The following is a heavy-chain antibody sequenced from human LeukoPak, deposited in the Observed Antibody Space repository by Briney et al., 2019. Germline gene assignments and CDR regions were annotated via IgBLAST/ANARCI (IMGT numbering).Heavy chain of an antibody. CDR3: ADLGDYAVG. V-gene: IGHV3-15*01. J-gene: IGHJ4*02. Sequence: PGGSLRLSCAASGFTFRNAWMSWVRQAPGKGLEWVGRIKSRTDGGTTEYAAPVKGRFSISRDDSKTTLYLQISSLKTEDTAVYYCADLGDYAVGWGQGTLVTVSS. D-gene: IGHD4-17*01. CDR2: IKSRTDGGTT. CDR1: GFTFRNAW.